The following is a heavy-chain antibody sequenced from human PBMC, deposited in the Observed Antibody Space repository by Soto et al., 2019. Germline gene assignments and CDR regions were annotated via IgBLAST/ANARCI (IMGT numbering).Heavy chain of an antibody. V-gene: IGHV1-18*01. CDR1: GYTFNKYG. Sequence: QAQLVQSGGEVKRPGASVKVSCKASGYTFNKYGFNWVRQAPGQGLEWMGRISAFNDYTNLAQKFQGRVTLTTDASKNTAYVERKFLRSDDTAIYYCAGGGGVVVPAGSPDAFDVWGQGKMVTVSS. CDR2: ISAFNDYT. J-gene: IGHJ3*01. D-gene: IGHD2-21*01. CDR3: AGGGGVVVPAGSPDAFDV.